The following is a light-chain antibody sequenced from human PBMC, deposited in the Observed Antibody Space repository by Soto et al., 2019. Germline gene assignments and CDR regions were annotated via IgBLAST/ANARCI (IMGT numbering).Light chain of an antibody. Sequence: VLTQSPATLSVSPGERATLSCRASQSVSIDLAWYQQKPGQAPRLLIYGASSRATGIPDRFSGSVSGTDFTLTISRLEPEDFAVYYCQQYGSSPFTFGPGTEVDIK. CDR2: GAS. J-gene: IGKJ3*01. V-gene: IGKV3-20*01. CDR1: QSVSID. CDR3: QQYGSSPFT.